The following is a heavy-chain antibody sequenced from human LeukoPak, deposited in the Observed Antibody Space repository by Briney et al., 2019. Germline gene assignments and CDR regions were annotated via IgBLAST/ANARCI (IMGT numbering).Heavy chain of an antibody. J-gene: IGHJ4*02. CDR3: ARDRVPLYYFDY. Sequence: PGGSLRLSCAASGFTFSSYWMHWVRHTPGKGLVWVSRIKGDGSSTSYADSVKGRFTISRDNAKNTLYLQMNSLRAEDTAVYYCARDRVPLYYFDYWGQGTLVTVSS. V-gene: IGHV3-74*01. CDR2: IKGDGSST. D-gene: IGHD3-10*01. CDR1: GFTFSSYW.